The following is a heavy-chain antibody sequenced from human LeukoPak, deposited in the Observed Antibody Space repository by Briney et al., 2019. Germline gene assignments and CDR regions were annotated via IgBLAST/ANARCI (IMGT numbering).Heavy chain of an antibody. CDR2: ISSDSVYI. CDR1: GFTFSSYS. CDR3: ARDVSRISDY. D-gene: IGHD2-15*01. V-gene: IGHV3-21*06. J-gene: IGHJ4*02. Sequence: GGSLRLSCAASGFTFSSYSMNWIRQAPGKRLEWDSSISSDSVYIYYADSVKGRFTISRDNAKNSLYLQMNSLRAEDTAVYYCARDVSRISDYWGQGTLVTVSS.